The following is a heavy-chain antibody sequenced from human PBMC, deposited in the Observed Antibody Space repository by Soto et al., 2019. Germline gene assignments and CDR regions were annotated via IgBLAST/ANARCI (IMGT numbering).Heavy chain of an antibody. J-gene: IGHJ6*02. V-gene: IGHV4-4*02. Sequence: SETLSLTCAVSGGSISSSNWWSWVRQPPGRGLEWIGEIYHSGNSNYNPSLKSRVTLSVDKSKNQFSLNLRSVTTADTAVYYCARGGSASGGYYYYVMDVWGQGTTVTVSS. CDR2: IYHSGNS. CDR1: GGSISSSNW. D-gene: IGHD3-16*01. CDR3: ARGGSASGGYYYYVMDV.